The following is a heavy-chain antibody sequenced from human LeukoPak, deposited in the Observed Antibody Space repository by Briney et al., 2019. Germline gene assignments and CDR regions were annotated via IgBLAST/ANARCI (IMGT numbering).Heavy chain of an antibody. V-gene: IGHV4-59*01. CDR3: ARDMGIAAVFDP. CDR1: GGSISSYY. J-gene: IGHJ5*02. Sequence: SETLSLTRTVSGGSISSYYWSWIRQPPGKGLEWIGYIYYSGSTNYNPSLKSRVTISVDTSKNQFSLKLSSVTAADTAVYYCARDMGIAAVFDPWGQGTLVTVSS. CDR2: IYYSGST. D-gene: IGHD6-13*01.